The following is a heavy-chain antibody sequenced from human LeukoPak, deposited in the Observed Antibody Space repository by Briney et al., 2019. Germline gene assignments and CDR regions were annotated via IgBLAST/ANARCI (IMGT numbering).Heavy chain of an antibody. Sequence: GGSLRLSCAASGFTFSSYSMNWVRQAPGKGLVWVSRINSDGSSKSYADSVKGRFAISRDNAKNTLYLQMNSLRAEDTAVYYCARSYYGSGSSDYWGQGTLVTVST. J-gene: IGHJ4*02. CDR1: GFTFSSYS. V-gene: IGHV3-74*01. CDR2: INSDGSSK. CDR3: ARSYYGSGSSDY. D-gene: IGHD3-10*01.